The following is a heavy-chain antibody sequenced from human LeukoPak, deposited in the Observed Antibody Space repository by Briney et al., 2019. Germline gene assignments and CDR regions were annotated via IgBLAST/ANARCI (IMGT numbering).Heavy chain of an antibody. CDR3: ARGRGSWDY. D-gene: IGHD2-15*01. CDR2: IYFSGTT. V-gene: IGHV4-59*01. Sequence: SETLSLTCTVSGDSISSYYWSWMRQPPGKGLEWIGYIYFSGTTYYNPSLKSRVTISIDTSKNQFFLKMDSVTAADTAVYYCARGRGSWDYWGQGTLVTVSS. CDR1: GDSISSYY. J-gene: IGHJ4*02.